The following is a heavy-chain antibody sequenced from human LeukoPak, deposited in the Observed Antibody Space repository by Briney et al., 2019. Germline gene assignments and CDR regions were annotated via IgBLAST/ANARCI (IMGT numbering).Heavy chain of an antibody. Sequence: GGSLRLSCAASGFTVSSNYMSWVRQAPGKGLEWVSVIYSGGSTYYADSVKGRFTISRDNSKNTLYLQMNSLRAEDTAVYYCARGEYDLWSGYYFDYWGQGTLVTVSS. J-gene: IGHJ4*02. CDR1: GFTVSSNY. V-gene: IGHV3-53*01. CDR2: IYSGGST. D-gene: IGHD3-3*01. CDR3: ARGEYDLWSGYYFDY.